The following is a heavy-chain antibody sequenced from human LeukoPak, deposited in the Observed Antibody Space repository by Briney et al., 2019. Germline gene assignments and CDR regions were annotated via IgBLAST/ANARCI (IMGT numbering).Heavy chain of an antibody. CDR2: INPNSGGT. CDR1: GYTFTGYY. V-gene: IGHV1-2*02. CDR3: ARDRTTVTTGYYGMDV. J-gene: IGHJ6*02. D-gene: IGHD4-17*01. Sequence: ASVKVSCKASGYTFTGYYMHWVRQAPVQGLEWMGWINPNSGGTNYAQKFQGRVTMTRDTSISAAYMELSRLRSDDTAVYYCARDRTTVTTGYYGMDVWGQGTTLTVSS.